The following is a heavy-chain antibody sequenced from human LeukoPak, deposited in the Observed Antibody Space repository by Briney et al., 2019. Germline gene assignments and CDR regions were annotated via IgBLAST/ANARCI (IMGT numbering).Heavy chain of an antibody. CDR3: AKQSAGSAAWYSLHYDF. D-gene: IGHD6-13*01. CDR2: VDGGGGT. CDR1: GFTFTKYA. Sequence: GGSLRLSCAASGFTFTKYAMSWVRQAPGRGLEWVSSVDGGGGTYYADSVKGRFTISRDNSKDTLYLQMNGLRAEDTAVYFCAKQSAGSAAWYSLHYDFWGQGTLVTVSS. V-gene: IGHV3-23*01. J-gene: IGHJ4*02.